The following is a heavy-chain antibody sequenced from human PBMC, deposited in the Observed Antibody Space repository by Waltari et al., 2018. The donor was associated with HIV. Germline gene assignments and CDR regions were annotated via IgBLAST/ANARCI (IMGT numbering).Heavy chain of an antibody. Sequence: QVQLVQSGAEVKKPGASVKVSCKASGYTFTSYAMHWVRQAPGQRLEWMGWINAGNGNTKYSQKCQGRVTITRDTSASTAYMELSSLRSEDTAVYYCAREGTGYYYGSGPDYWGQGTLVTVSS. J-gene: IGHJ4*02. D-gene: IGHD3-10*01. CDR2: INAGNGNT. CDR3: AREGTGYYYGSGPDY. CDR1: GYTFTSYA. V-gene: IGHV1-3*01.